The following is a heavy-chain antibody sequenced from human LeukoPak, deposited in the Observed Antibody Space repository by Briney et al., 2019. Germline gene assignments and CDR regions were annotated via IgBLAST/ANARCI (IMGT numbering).Heavy chain of an antibody. Sequence: SQTLSLTCTVSGGSISSGGYYWSWIRQHPGKGLEWIGYIHYSRSTYYNPSLKSRITKSVDTSRNRFSLKLSSVTAADTAVYYCARTYMTSARFDPWGQGTLVTVSS. CDR1: GGSISSGGYY. D-gene: IGHD2-21*02. CDR3: ARTYMTSARFDP. V-gene: IGHV4-31*03. CDR2: IHYSRST. J-gene: IGHJ5*02.